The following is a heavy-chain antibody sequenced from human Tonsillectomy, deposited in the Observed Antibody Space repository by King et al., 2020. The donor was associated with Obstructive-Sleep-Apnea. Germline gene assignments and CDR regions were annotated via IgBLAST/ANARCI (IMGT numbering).Heavy chain of an antibody. CDR2: ISSSSSTI. CDR3: ARTPRGSSGWYTHFDY. Sequence: VQLVESGGGLVQPGGSLRLSCAASGFTFSTFSMNWVRQAPGKGLERVSYISSSSSTIYYAESVKGRFTISRDNAKNSLYLQMNSLRAEDTAVYYCARTPRGSSGWYTHFDYWGQGTLVTVSS. J-gene: IGHJ4*02. CDR1: GFTFSTFS. D-gene: IGHD6-19*01. V-gene: IGHV3-48*04.